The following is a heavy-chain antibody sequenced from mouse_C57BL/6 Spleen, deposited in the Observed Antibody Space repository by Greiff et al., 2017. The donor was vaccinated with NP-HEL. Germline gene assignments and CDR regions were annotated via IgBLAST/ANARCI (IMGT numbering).Heavy chain of an antibody. CDR3: ARHGGEGAMDY. J-gene: IGHJ4*01. Sequence: DVMLVESGGGLVKPGGSLKLSCAASGFTFSSYTMSWVRQTPEKRLEWVATISGGGGNTYYPDSVKGRFTISRDNAKNTLYLQMSSLRSEDTALYYCARHGGEGAMDYWGQGTSVTVSS. V-gene: IGHV5-9*01. CDR2: ISGGGGNT. CDR1: GFTFSSYT.